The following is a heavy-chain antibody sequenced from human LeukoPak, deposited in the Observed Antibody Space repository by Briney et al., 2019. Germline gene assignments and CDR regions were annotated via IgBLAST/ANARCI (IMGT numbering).Heavy chain of an antibody. D-gene: IGHD3-10*01. CDR3: ARATSPFTYYYGSGAKRGAFDI. Sequence: KPGGSLRLSCAASGFTFSDYYMSWIRQAPGKGLEWVSYISSSGSTIYYADSVKGRLTISRDNAKNSLYLQINSLRAEDTAVYYCARATSPFTYYYGSGAKRGAFDIWGQGTMVTVSS. J-gene: IGHJ3*02. V-gene: IGHV3-11*04. CDR2: ISSSGSTI. CDR1: GFTFSDYY.